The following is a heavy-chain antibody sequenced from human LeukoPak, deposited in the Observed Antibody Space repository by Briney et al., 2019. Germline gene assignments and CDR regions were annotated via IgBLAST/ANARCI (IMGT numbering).Heavy chain of an antibody. CDR1: GFTFSNAW. D-gene: IGHD3-22*01. CDR2: IKSKTDGGTT. J-gene: IGHJ4*02. Sequence: PGGSLRLSCAASGFTFSNAWMSWVRQAPGKGLEWVGRIKSKTDGGTTDYAPPVKGRFTISRDDSKNTLYLQMNSLKTADTAVCYCATDPEYYYDSSGLYSPIDYWGRGTLVTVSS. V-gene: IGHV3-15*01. CDR3: ATDPEYYYDSSGLYSPIDY.